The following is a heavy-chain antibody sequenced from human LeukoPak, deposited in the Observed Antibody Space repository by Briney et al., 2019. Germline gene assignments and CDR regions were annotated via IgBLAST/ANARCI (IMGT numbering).Heavy chain of an antibody. CDR1: TFTFSIYG. CDR2: IQYDGTNK. J-gene: IGHJ4*02. D-gene: IGHD5-12*01. V-gene: IGHV3-30*02. CDR3: ARDRTAYSYGTLFDY. Sequence: GGSLSLSRASTFTFSIYGMHWVRQAPGKGLEWVAFIQYDGTNKYYADSVKGRFTISRDNSRNTLYLQMNSLRAEDTAVYYCARDRTAYSYGTLFDYWGQGTLVTVSS.